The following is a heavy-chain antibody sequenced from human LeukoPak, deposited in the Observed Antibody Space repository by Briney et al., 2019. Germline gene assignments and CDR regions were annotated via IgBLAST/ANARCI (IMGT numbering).Heavy chain of an antibody. CDR1: GFSFCRYS. V-gene: IGHV3-21*01. CDR3: ARGHSSSSNWFDP. CDR2: ISSTSSYI. Sequence: GGSLRLSCTGSGFSFCRYSFNWVRQAPGKGLEWVSYISSTSSYIYYADSVKGRFTISRDNAKNSLFLQMNSLRAEDTAVYYCARGHSSSSNWFDPWGQGTLVTVSS. D-gene: IGHD6-6*01. J-gene: IGHJ5*02.